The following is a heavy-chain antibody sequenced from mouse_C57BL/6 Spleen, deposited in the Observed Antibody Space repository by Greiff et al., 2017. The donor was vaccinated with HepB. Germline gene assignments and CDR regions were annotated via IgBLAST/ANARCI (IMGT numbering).Heavy chain of an antibody. CDR2: ISDGGSYT. J-gene: IGHJ2*01. CDR3: ASGDYDGSYYFDY. CDR1: GFTFSSYA. V-gene: IGHV5-4*01. D-gene: IGHD2-4*01. Sequence: EVHLVESGGGLVKPGGSLKLSCAASGFTFSSYAMSWVRQTPEKRLEWVATISDGGSYTYYPDNVKGRFTISRDNAKNNLYLQMRHLKSEDTALYYCASGDYDGSYYFDYWGQGTTLTVSS.